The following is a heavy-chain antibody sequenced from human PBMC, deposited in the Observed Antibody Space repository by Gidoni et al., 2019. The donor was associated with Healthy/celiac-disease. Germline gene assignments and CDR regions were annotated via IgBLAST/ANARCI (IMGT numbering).Heavy chain of an antibody. CDR1: GFSLTTSGVG. J-gene: IGHJ4*02. CDR3: APRGGYDYVWGSYRHYFYY. D-gene: IGHD3-16*02. Sequence: QITLKESGPTLVKPTQTLTLTCTFSGFSLTTSGVGVGWSSQPPGKALEWLALIYWDDDKPYSPSLKGRLPITKDTSKNQVVLTVTNMDPLDTATYYCAPRGGYDYVWGSYRHYFYYWGQGILVTVSS. CDR2: IYWDDDK. V-gene: IGHV2-5*02.